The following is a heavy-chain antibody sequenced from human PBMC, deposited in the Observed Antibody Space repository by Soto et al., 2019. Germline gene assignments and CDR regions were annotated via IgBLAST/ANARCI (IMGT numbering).Heavy chain of an antibody. CDR1: GGSISSYY. CDR2: IYYSGST. D-gene: IGHD5-12*01. Sequence: SETLSLTCTGSGGSISSYYWSWIRQPPGKGLEWIGYIYYSGSTNYNPSLKSRVTISVDTSKNQFSLKLSSVTAADTAVYYCARVGGGYDQKYYYNGMDAWGEGTTVTAPQ. V-gene: IGHV4-59*01. CDR3: ARVGGGYDQKYYYNGMDA. J-gene: IGHJ6*04.